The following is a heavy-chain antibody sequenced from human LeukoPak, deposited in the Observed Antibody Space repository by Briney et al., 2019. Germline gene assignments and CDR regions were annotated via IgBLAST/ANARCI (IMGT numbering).Heavy chain of an antibody. Sequence: GESLKISCKASGYSFTSYWIGWVRQMPGKGLEWMGIINPSDSETRYTPSFQGQVTISVDKSLTTADLQWNSLKASDTAMYYCARQTAMGRSGDYWGQGTLVTVSS. J-gene: IGHJ4*02. D-gene: IGHD5-18*01. CDR3: ARQTAMGRSGDY. CDR2: INPSDSET. V-gene: IGHV5-51*01. CDR1: GYSFTSYW.